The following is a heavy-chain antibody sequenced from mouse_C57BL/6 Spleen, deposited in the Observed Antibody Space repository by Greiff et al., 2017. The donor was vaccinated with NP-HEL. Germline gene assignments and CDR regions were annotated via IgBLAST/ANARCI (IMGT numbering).Heavy chain of an antibody. Sequence: EVQGVESGGGLVKPGGSLKLSCAASGFTFSSYTMSWVRQTPEKRLEWVATISGGGGNTYYPDSVKGRFTISRDNAKNTLYLQMSSLRSEDTALYYCARQNTNYGSSPWFAYWGQGTLVTVSA. CDR2: ISGGGGNT. V-gene: IGHV5-9*01. J-gene: IGHJ3*01. CDR1: GFTFSSYT. D-gene: IGHD1-1*01. CDR3: ARQNTNYGSSPWFAY.